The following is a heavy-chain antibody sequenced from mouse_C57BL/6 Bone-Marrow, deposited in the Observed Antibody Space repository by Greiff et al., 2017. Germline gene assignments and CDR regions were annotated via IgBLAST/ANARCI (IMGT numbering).Heavy chain of an antibody. Sequence: QVHVKQSGAELVRPGASVTLSCKASGYTFTDYEMHWVKQTPVHGLEWIGAIDPETGGTAYNQKFKGKAILTADKSSSTAYMELRSLTSEDSAVXYCTGSSYSDAGFAYWGQGTLVTVSA. V-gene: IGHV1-15*01. CDR3: TGSSYSDAGFAY. D-gene: IGHD2-12*01. CDR2: IDPETGGT. J-gene: IGHJ3*01. CDR1: GYTFTDYE.